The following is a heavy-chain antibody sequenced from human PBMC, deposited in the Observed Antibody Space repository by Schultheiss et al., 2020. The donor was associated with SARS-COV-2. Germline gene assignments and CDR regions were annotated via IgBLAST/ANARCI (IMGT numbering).Heavy chain of an antibody. J-gene: IGHJ4*02. D-gene: IGHD3-22*01. CDR3: ARLYGSSIGGYYDSSGYYSVDY. V-gene: IGHV4-59*08. Sequence: SETLSLTCAVSGGSISSYYWSWIRQPPGKGLEWIGYIYYSGSTSYNPSLKSRVTISVDTSKNQFSLKLSSVTAADTAVYYCARLYGSSIGGYYDSSGYYSVDYWGQGTLVTVSS. CDR1: GGSISSYY. CDR2: IYYSGST.